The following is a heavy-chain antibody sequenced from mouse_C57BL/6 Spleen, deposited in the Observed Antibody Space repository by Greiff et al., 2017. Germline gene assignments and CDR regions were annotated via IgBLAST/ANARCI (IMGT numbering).Heavy chain of an antibody. Sequence: VQLQQSGPELVKPGASVKISCKASGYAFSSSWMNWVKQRPGKGLEWIGRLYPGDGDTNYNGKFKGKATLTADKSSSTAYMQLSSLTSEDSAVYFCARGVLREGFDYWGQGTTLTVSS. J-gene: IGHJ2*01. D-gene: IGHD1-1*01. V-gene: IGHV1-82*01. CDR3: ARGVLREGFDY. CDR1: GYAFSSSW. CDR2: LYPGDGDT.